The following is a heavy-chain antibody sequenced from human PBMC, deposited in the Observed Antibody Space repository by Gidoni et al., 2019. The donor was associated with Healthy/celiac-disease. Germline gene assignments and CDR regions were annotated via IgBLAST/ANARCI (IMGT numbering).Heavy chain of an antibody. CDR2: ISGSGGST. CDR1: GFTFSSHA. V-gene: IGHV3-23*01. J-gene: IGHJ3*02. CDR3: ANSGEPRGGSSSAFDI. D-gene: IGHD1-26*01. Sequence: EVQLLESGGGLVQPGGSLGLSCAASGFTFSSHAMSWVRQAPGKGLEWVSAISGSGGSTYYADSVKGRFTISRDNSKNTLYLQMNSLRAEDTAVYYCANSGEPRGGSSSAFDIWGQGTMVTVSS.